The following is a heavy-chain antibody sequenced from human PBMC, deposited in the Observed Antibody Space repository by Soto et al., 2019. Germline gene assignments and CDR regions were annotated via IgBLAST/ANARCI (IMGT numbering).Heavy chain of an antibody. V-gene: IGHV5-51*01. CDR2: IFPGDSDT. CDR3: ARLVDGYPGY. J-gene: IGHJ4*02. D-gene: IGHD5-12*01. Sequence: GESLKVSFKASGYSFTSQWIGWVRQKPGKGLEWMGLIFPGDSDTRYSPSFQGQVTISADKSISTAFLQWSSLKASDTAMYYCARLVDGYPGYWGQGTLVTVS. CDR1: GYSFTSQW.